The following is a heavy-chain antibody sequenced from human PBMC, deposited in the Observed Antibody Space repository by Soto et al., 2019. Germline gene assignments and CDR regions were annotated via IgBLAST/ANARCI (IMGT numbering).Heavy chain of an antibody. D-gene: IGHD3-22*01. CDR3: ARDGDEIYYYDSSGHPFDY. CDR2: ISAYNGNT. CDR1: GYTFTSYG. Sequence: ASVKVSCKASGYTFTSYGISWVRQAPGQGLEWMGWISAYNGNTNYAQKLQGRVTMTTDTSTSTAYMELRSLGSDDTAVDYCARDGDEIYYYDSSGHPFDYWGQGTLVTVSS. V-gene: IGHV1-18*01. J-gene: IGHJ4*02.